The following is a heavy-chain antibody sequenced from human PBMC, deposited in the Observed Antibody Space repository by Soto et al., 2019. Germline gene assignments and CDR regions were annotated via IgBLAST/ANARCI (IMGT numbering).Heavy chain of an antibody. CDR2: MNPSGTT. J-gene: IGHJ4*02. D-gene: IGHD4-17*01. V-gene: IGHV4-34*01. Sequence: QVQLQQWGAGLLKPSETLSLTCAVYGGSFSGYYWSWIRQPPGKGLEWIGEMNPSGTTNYTPSLKSRVTMSGDTPKNQFSLKMTSVTAADTAVYYCARGRDGGAAIWGQGTLVTVSS. CDR3: ARGRDGGAAI. CDR1: GGSFSGYY.